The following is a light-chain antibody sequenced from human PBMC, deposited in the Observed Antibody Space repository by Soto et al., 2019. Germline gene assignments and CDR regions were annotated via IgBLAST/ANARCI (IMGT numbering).Light chain of an antibody. CDR2: AAS. CDR3: QQSYSTPFT. Sequence: DIQMTQSPSSLSASVGDSVTITCRASQSISNYLNWYQQKPGKAPKLLVYAASSLQSGVPSRFSGSGAGTDFTLTISSLQPEDFATYYCQQSYSTPFTFGPGTKVEI. CDR1: QSISNY. V-gene: IGKV1-39*01. J-gene: IGKJ3*01.